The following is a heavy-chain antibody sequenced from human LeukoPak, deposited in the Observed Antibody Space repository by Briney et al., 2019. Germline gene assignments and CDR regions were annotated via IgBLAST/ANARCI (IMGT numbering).Heavy chain of an antibody. D-gene: IGHD1-26*01. CDR2: IWYDGSNK. J-gene: IGHJ4*02. V-gene: IGHV3-30*02. Sequence: GGSLRLSCAASGFTFSGYGMHWVRQAPGKGLEWVAVIWYDGSNKYYADSVKGRFTISRDNSKNTLYLQMNSLRAEDAAVYYCATIGDRRSGELYRIDYWGQGTLVTVSS. CDR3: ATIGDRRSGELYRIDY. CDR1: GFTFSGYG.